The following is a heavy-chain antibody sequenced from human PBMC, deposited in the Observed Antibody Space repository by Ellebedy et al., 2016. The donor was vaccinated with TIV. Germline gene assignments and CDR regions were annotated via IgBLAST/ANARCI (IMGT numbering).Heavy chain of an antibody. J-gene: IGHJ4*02. V-gene: IGHV4-59*01. CDR3: ARSPHYDILSGLDS. D-gene: IGHD3-9*01. Sequence: SETLSLXXSVSGGSMSSYYWNWIRQPPGKGLAWIGYVDDSGSPIYNASLGSRVTMSVDTSKNQFSLKLSSVTAADTAIYFCARSPHYDILSGLDSWGQGTLVTVSS. CDR2: VDDSGSP. CDR1: GGSMSSYY.